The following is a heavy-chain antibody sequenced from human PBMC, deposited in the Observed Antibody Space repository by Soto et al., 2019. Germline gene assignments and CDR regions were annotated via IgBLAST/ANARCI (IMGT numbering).Heavy chain of an antibody. D-gene: IGHD3-10*01. J-gene: IGHJ4*02. V-gene: IGHV3-30*18. CDR3: AKAEIAYYYGSGSRIDY. Sequence: PGGSMRLSCAASGFNFSSYGMHWVRQATGKGLEWVAVISYDGSNKYYADSVKGRFTISRDNSKNTLYLQMNSLRAEDTAVYYCAKAEIAYYYGSGSRIDYWGQGTLVTVSS. CDR2: ISYDGSNK. CDR1: GFNFSSYG.